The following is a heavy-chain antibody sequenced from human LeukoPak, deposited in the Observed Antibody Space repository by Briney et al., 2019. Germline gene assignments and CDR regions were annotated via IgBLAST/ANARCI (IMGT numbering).Heavy chain of an antibody. V-gene: IGHV3-33*01. J-gene: IGHJ4*02. D-gene: IGHD2/OR15-2a*01. CDR1: GFTFSSYG. CDR3: AREGPRGNSQFDY. CDR2: IWYDGSNK. Sequence: GRSLRLSCSASGFTFSSYGMHWVRQAPGKGLEWVALIWYDGSNKYYADSVKGRLTISRDNSKNTLYLQMNSLRAEDTAVYYCAREGPRGNSQFDYWGQGTLVTVSS.